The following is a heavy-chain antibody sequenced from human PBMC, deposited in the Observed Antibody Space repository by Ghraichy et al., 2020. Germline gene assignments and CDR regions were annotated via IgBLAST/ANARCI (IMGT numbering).Heavy chain of an antibody. CDR3: ARDYKVPAAISGAFDI. V-gene: IGHV3-33*01. CDR1: GFTFSSYG. D-gene: IGHD2-2*01. J-gene: IGHJ3*02. Sequence: GGSLRLSCAASGFTFSSYGMHWVRQAPGKGLEWVAVIWYDGSNKYYADSVKGRFTISRDNSKNTLYLQMNSLRAEDTAVYYCARDYKVPAAISGAFDIWGQGTMVTVSS. CDR2: IWYDGSNK.